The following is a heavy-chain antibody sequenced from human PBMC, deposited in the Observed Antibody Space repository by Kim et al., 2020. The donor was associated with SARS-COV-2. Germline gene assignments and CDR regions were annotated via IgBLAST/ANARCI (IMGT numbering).Heavy chain of an antibody. CDR2: INHSGST. J-gene: IGHJ2*01. CDR3: AGGSPGFRYFDL. CDR1: GGSFSGYY. Sequence: SETLSLTCAVYGGSFSGYYWSWIRQPTGKGLEWIGDINHSGSTNYNPSLKSRVTISVDTSKNQFSLKLISVTAADTAVYYCAGGSPGFRYFDLWGRGTLVTVSS. V-gene: IGHV4-34*01. D-gene: IGHD3-10*01.